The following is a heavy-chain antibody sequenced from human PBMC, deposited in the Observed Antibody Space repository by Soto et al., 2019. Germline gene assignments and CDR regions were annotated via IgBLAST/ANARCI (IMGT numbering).Heavy chain of an antibody. V-gene: IGHV4-4*02. D-gene: IGHD6-19*01. Sequence: PSETLSLTCAVSGGSISSSSCWSCVRQPPGKGLEWIGEIYHSGSTNYNPSLKSRVTISVDKSKNQFSLKLSSVTAADTAVYYCARTAVAGTGAFDIWGQGTMVTVSS. J-gene: IGHJ3*02. CDR3: ARTAVAGTGAFDI. CDR2: IYHSGST. CDR1: GGSISSSSC.